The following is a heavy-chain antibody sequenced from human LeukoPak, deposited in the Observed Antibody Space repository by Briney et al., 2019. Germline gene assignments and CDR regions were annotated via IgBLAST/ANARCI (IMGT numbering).Heavy chain of an antibody. Sequence: ASVKVSCKASGYTFTGYAMNWVRQAPGQGLEWMGWINTNTGNPTYAQGFTGRFVFPLDTSVSTAYLQISSLKAEDTAVYYCARDRGTIAARPGVPKNNWFDPWGQGTLVTVSS. CDR1: GYTFTGYA. D-gene: IGHD6-6*01. V-gene: IGHV7-4-1*02. J-gene: IGHJ5*02. CDR3: ARDRGTIAARPGVPKNNWFDP. CDR2: INTNTGNP.